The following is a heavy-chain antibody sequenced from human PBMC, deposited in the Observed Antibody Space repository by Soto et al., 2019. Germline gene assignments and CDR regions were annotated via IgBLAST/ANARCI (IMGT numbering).Heavy chain of an antibody. CDR1: GFTFSSYE. V-gene: IGHV3-48*03. CDR3: ARDEGGYRVTLFDC. D-gene: IGHD5-12*01. Sequence: GGSLRLSCAASGFTFSSYEMNWVRQAPGKGLEWVSYISDNGGTIYYADSVKGRFTISRDNAKNSLYLQMNSLRVEDTAVYYCARDEGGYRVTLFDCWGQGTQVTVSS. J-gene: IGHJ4*02. CDR2: ISDNGGTI.